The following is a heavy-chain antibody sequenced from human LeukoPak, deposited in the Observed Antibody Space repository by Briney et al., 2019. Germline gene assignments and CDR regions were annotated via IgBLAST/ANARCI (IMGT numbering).Heavy chain of an antibody. Sequence: ASVKISCKASGYTFTGYYMHWVRQAPGQGLEWMGWINPNSGGTNYAQKFQGRVTMTRDTSISTAYMELSSLRSDDTAVYYCARAGIAAAGGYNWFDPWGQGTLVTVSS. V-gene: IGHV1-2*02. CDR2: INPNSGGT. J-gene: IGHJ5*02. CDR3: ARAGIAAAGGYNWFDP. CDR1: GYTFTGYY. D-gene: IGHD6-13*01.